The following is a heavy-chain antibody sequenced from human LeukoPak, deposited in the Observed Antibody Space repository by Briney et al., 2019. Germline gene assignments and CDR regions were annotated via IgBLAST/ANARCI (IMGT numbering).Heavy chain of an antibody. V-gene: IGHV4-4*07. D-gene: IGHD3-3*01. Sequence: SETLSITCTVSGGSISTYYWTWIRQPAGKGPEWIGRVSTTDTAIYNPSLETRVTVSIDTSKNQFSLKLSSVTAADTAVYYCARESGYDFWSGYYEYNWFDPWGQGTLVTVSS. J-gene: IGHJ5*02. CDR1: GGSISTYY. CDR2: VSTTDTA. CDR3: ARESGYDFWSGYYEYNWFDP.